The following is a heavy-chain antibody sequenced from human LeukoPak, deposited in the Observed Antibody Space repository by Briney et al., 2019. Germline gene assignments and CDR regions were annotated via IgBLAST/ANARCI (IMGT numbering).Heavy chain of an antibody. V-gene: IGHV4-59*01. D-gene: IGHD3-22*01. CDR2: IYYSGST. Sequence: SETLSLTCTVSGGSISSYYWSWIRQPPGKGLEWIGYIYYSGSTNYNPSLKSRVTISVDTSKNQFSLKLSSVTAADTAVYYCARGPDYYDSSGYPFDYWGQGTLVTISS. CDR3: ARGPDYYDSSGYPFDY. J-gene: IGHJ4*02. CDR1: GGSISSYY.